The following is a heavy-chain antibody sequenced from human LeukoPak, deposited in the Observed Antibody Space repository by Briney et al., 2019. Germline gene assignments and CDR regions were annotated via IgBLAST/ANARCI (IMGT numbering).Heavy chain of an antibody. J-gene: IGHJ4*02. CDR1: GFSFSDYG. D-gene: IGHD3-9*01. V-gene: IGHV3-30*03. Sequence: GRSLRLSCAASGFSFSDYGMHWVRRAPVKGLEWVALISYNGGHKYYRDSVKGRFAISRNNSNNTLFLQMNDLSAEDSAVYYCARGDHFTGYLQYYFDQWGQGTLVTVSS. CDR2: ISYNGGHK. CDR3: ARGDHFTGYLQYYFDQ.